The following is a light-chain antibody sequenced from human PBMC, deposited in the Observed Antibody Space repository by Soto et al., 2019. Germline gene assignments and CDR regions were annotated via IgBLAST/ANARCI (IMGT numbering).Light chain of an antibody. CDR1: QDVSRS. CDR2: AAS. J-gene: IGKJ4*01. Sequence: DTQLTQSPSFLSASVGYRFTITCRASQDVSRSVGWYQQKPGKAPKLLISAASTLHSGAPSRFSGSGSGTDFTLTISSLQPEDFATYYCQQLWTYPLTFGGGTRVDIK. V-gene: IGKV1-9*01. CDR3: QQLWTYPLT.